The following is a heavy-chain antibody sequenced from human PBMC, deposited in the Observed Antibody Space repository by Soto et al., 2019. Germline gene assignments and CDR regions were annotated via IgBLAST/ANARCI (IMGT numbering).Heavy chain of an antibody. V-gene: IGHV4-59*08. CDR1: GGSVSSYY. J-gene: IGHJ4*02. CDR3: ARHSDRNYGLYYFDF. Sequence: SETLSLTCTVSGGSVSSYYWGWIRQSPGKALEWIGYIYYSGSTKYNPSLKSRVTMSVDTSNNQFSLRVSSVTAADTAVYYCARHSDRNYGLYYFDFWGLGALVTVSS. CDR2: IYYSGST. D-gene: IGHD4-4*01.